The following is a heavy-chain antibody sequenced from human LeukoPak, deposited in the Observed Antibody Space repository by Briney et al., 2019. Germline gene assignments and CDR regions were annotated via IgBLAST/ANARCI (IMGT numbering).Heavy chain of an antibody. CDR3: SRGLIPMSNWFDP. CDR1: GYTFTDFC. J-gene: IGHJ5*02. CDR2: INPDSGAT. V-gene: IGHV1-2*02. Sequence: ASVTVSCEASGYTFTDFCIHWVRQAPGQGLEWVGWINPDSGATNYARKFQGRVSMTRDTSITTAYMKLTRPRSDDTAIYYCSRGLIPMSNWFDPWGQGTVVTVSS.